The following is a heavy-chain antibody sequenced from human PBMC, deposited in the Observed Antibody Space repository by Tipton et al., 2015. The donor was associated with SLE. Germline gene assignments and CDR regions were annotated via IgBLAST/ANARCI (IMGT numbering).Heavy chain of an antibody. CDR2: IYRSGST. V-gene: IGHV4-38-2*01. CDR1: GYSISSGYY. CDR3: ARGSVVTVAASRGAFDI. J-gene: IGHJ3*02. D-gene: IGHD2-15*01. Sequence: TLSPTCAVSGYSISSGYYWGWIRQPPGKGLEWIGSIYRSGSTYYNPSLKSRVTMSVDTSKNQVSLKLNSVTAADTAVYYCARGSVVTVAASRGAFDIWGQGTMVIVSP.